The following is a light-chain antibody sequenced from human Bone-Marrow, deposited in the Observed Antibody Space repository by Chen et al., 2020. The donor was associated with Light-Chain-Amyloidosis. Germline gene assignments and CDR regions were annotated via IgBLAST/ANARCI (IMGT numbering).Light chain of an antibody. CDR3: QVWDRSSDRPL. J-gene: IGLJ3*02. V-gene: IGLV3-21*02. Sequence: SYVLTQPSSLSVAPGQTATIACGGNNIGSTSVHWYQQTPGQAPLLVVYDDSDRPSGIPEGFSGSSSGNTATLTISRVEAGDEADDYCQVWDRSSDRPLFGGGTKLTVL. CDR1: NIGSTS. CDR2: DDS.